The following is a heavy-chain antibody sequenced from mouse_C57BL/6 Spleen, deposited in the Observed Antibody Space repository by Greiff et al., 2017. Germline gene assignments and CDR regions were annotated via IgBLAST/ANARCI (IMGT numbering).Heavy chain of an antibody. CDR2: IYPSDSTT. J-gene: IGHJ1*03. V-gene: IGHV1-61*01. Sequence: LQQPGAELVRPGSSVKLSCKASGYTFTSYWMDWVKQRPGQGLEWIGNIYPSDSTTHYNQKFKDKATFTVDKSSSTAYMQLSSLTSEDSAVYYCASSTTVSYWYFDVWGTGTTVTVSS. CDR1: GYTFTSYW. D-gene: IGHD1-1*01. CDR3: ASSTTVSYWYFDV.